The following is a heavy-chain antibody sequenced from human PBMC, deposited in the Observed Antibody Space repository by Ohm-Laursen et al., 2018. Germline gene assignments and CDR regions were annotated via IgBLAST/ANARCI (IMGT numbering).Heavy chain of an antibody. Sequence: SLRLSCAASGFTFSSYAMGWVRQAPGKGLEWVSTISASSSTTYYADSVKGRFTISRDNSKNTLYLQMNSLRAEDTAVYYCAIDRGLAVEDPVLDYWGQGTLVTVSS. CDR3: AIDRGLAVEDPVLDY. CDR1: GFTFSSYA. CDR2: ISASSSTT. V-gene: IGHV3-23*01. D-gene: IGHD6-19*01. J-gene: IGHJ4*02.